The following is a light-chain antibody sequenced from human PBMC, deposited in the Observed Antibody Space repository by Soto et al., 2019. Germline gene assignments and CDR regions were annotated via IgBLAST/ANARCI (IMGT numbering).Light chain of an antibody. Sequence: AIHLTQSPSSLSASVGDGVTITCRASQGISTTLAWYQQKPGKAPKLLIYDASSLESGVPSRFSGSGSGTDFTLTISSLQPEDFATYFCQQFNEYPRTFGQGTRLDIK. CDR3: QQFNEYPRT. CDR1: QGISTT. V-gene: IGKV1D-13*01. J-gene: IGKJ5*01. CDR2: DAS.